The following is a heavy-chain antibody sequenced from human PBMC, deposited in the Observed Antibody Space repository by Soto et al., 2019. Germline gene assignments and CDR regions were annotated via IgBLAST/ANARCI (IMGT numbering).Heavy chain of an antibody. Sequence: QIALKESGPTRVKPTQTLTLTCTFSGFSLSASGVGVGWIRQPPGKALECLGIIYWDDDKRYSPSLKSRVTITKDTSKNQVVLILTNMDLVDTATYFCAHRPLHNSDWDRGVFDYWGQGTLVTVSS. D-gene: IGHD3-9*01. J-gene: IGHJ4*02. CDR3: AHRPLHNSDWDRGVFDY. CDR1: GFSLSASGVG. V-gene: IGHV2-5*02. CDR2: IYWDDDK.